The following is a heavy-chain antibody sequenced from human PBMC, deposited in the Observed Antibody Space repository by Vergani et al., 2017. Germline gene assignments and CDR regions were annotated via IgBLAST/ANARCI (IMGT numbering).Heavy chain of an antibody. D-gene: IGHD2/OR15-2a*01. J-gene: IGHJ6*02. V-gene: IGHV4-59*08. Sequence: QVQLVESGGGLVKPGGSLRLSCAASGFTFSDYYMSWIRQAPGKGLEWIGYIYYSGSTNYNPSLKSRVTISVDTSKNQFSLKLSSVTAADTAVYYCAGQIDGMDVWGQGTTVTVSS. CDR3: AGQIDGMDV. CDR1: GFTFSDYY. CDR2: IYYSGST.